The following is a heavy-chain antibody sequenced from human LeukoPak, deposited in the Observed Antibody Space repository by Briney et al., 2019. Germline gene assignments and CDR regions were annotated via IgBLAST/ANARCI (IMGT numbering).Heavy chain of an antibody. J-gene: IGHJ5*02. CDR3: AKVAASIFGVVIPINWFDP. V-gene: IGHV3-23*01. CDR2: ISGSGGST. CDR1: GFTFSSYA. Sequence: GGSLRLSCAASGFTFSSYAMSWVRQAPGKGLEWVSAISGSGGSTYYADSVKGRFTISRDNSKNTLYLQMNSLRAEDTAVYYCAKVAASIFGVVIPINWFDPWGQRTLVTVSS. D-gene: IGHD3-3*01.